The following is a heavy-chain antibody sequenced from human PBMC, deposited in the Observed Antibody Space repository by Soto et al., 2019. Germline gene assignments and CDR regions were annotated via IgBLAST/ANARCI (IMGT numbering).Heavy chain of an antibody. Sequence: TLSLTCAVSGGSISSGGYSWSWIRQPPGEGLEWIGYIYHSGSTYYNPSLKSRVTISVDRSKNQFSLKLSSVTAADTAVYYCARALGYCSGGSCRGAFDIWGQGTMVTVSS. CDR3: ARALGYCSGGSCRGAFDI. D-gene: IGHD2-15*01. CDR1: GGSISSGGYS. V-gene: IGHV4-30-2*01. J-gene: IGHJ3*02. CDR2: IYHSGST.